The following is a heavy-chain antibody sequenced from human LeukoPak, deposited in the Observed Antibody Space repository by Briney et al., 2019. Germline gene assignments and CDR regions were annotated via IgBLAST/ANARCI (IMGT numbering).Heavy chain of an antibody. CDR1: GFIFSSYA. J-gene: IGHJ4*02. CDR2: ISSSGYNT. V-gene: IGHV3-23*01. Sequence: GGSLRLSCAASGFIFSSYAMSWVRQAPGKGLEWVSGISSSGYNTYHADSVKGRFTISRDNSKNNLYLQMNSLRAEDTAVYYCARLTMVRGLDYWGQGTLVTVSS. CDR3: ARLTMVRGLDY. D-gene: IGHD3-10*01.